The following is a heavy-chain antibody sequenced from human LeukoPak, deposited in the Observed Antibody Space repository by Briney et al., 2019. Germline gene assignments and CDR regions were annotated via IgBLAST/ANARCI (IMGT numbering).Heavy chain of an antibody. CDR1: GFTFSTYT. D-gene: IGHD3-3*01. CDR3: ARRFWYAFDI. J-gene: IGHJ3*02. Sequence: GGSLRLSCAASGFTFSTYTMNWVRQAPGKGLEWVSSISSSSSYIYYADSVKGRFTISRDNAKNSLYLQMTSLRAEDTAVYYCARRFWYAFDIWGQGTMVTVSS. CDR2: ISSSSSYI. V-gene: IGHV3-21*04.